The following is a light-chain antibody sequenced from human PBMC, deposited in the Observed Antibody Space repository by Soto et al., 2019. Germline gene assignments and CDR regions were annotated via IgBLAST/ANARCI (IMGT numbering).Light chain of an antibody. V-gene: IGKV1-5*03. CDR1: QSLSRW. J-gene: IGKJ1*01. CDR2: RAS. Sequence: DIQMTQSPFTLSASVGDRVTITCRASQSLSRWLAWYQQKPGKPPKLLIYRASSLESGVPSRFSGSGSGTDFTLTISGLQSDDSATYYCQQYQTWTFGQGTKVEIK. CDR3: QQYQTWT.